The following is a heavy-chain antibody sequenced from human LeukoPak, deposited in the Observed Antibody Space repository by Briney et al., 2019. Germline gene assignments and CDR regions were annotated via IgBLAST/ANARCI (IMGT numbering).Heavy chain of an antibody. CDR1: GFTVSSNY. Sequence: GGSLRLSCAASGFTVSSNYMSWVRQAPGKGLEWVSVIYSGGSTYYADSVKSRFTISRDNSKNTLYLQMNSLRAEDTAVYYCARDRRGYDSSGYHQYGMDVWGQGTTVTVSS. CDR2: IYSGGST. CDR3: ARDRRGYDSSGYHQYGMDV. V-gene: IGHV3-66*02. J-gene: IGHJ6*02. D-gene: IGHD3-22*01.